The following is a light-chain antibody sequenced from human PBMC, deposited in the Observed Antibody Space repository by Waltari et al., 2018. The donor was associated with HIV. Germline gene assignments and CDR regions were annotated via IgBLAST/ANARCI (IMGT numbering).Light chain of an antibody. V-gene: IGKV1-8*01. CDR2: DAS. CDR1: QGISNS. Sequence: IRMTQSPSSFSASIGDRVTITCRASQGISNSVAWYQQKPGAAPKLLIYDASVLQSGVPSRFSGGGSGSDFSLTISCLQSEDFATYYCHHYHSDPPTFGPGTRVEIK. CDR3: HHYHSDPPT. J-gene: IGKJ1*01.